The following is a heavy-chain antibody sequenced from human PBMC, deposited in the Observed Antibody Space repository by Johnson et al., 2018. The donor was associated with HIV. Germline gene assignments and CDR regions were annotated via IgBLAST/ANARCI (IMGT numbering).Heavy chain of an antibody. D-gene: IGHD7-27*01. Sequence: QVQLVESGGGVVHPGRSLRLSCAASGFTFRSYPMNWVRQAPGKGLEWVAFVSYDESSKYYRDSVKGRFTISRDNSKNTLYLQMNSLRAEDTAVYYCARSNWAHFDAFDIWGQGTMVTVSS. CDR2: VSYDESSK. V-gene: IGHV3-30*04. J-gene: IGHJ3*02. CDR3: ARSNWAHFDAFDI. CDR1: GFTFRSYP.